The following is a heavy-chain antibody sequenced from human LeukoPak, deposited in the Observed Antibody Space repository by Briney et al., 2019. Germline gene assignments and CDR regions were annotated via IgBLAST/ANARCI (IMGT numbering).Heavy chain of an antibody. D-gene: IGHD4-23*01. CDR1: GGSISSYY. V-gene: IGHV4-59*01. J-gene: IGHJ4*02. CDR3: ARARGYSYGGRGAFDY. CDR2: IYYSGST. Sequence: SETLSLTCTVSGGSISSYYWSWIRQPPGKRLEWIGYIYYSGSTNYNPSLKSRVTISVDTSKNQFSLKLSSVTAADTAVYYCARARGYSYGGRGAFDYWGQGTLVTVSS.